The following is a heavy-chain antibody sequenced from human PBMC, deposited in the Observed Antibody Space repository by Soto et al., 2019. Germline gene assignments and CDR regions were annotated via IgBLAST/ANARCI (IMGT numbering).Heavy chain of an antibody. V-gene: IGHV3-15*01. Sequence: GGSLRLSCAASGFSFSNAWLSWVRQAPGKGLEWVGRIKSRADGGTTDYTAPVKGRFAISRDDSKNTLYLQMNSLKTEDTAVYYCTTGSTSTKNYWGQGTLVTVSS. CDR2: IKSRADGGTT. CDR1: GFSFSNAW. J-gene: IGHJ4*02. CDR3: TTGSTSTKNY. D-gene: IGHD3-10*01.